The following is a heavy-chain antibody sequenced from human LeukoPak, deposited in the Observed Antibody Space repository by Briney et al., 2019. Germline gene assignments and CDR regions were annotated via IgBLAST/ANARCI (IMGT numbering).Heavy chain of an antibody. J-gene: IGHJ3*02. CDR3: AKDMGYCSGGSCRDAFDI. CDR2: ISWNSGSI. CDR1: GFTFDDYA. Sequence: PGGSLRLSCAASGFTFDDYAMPWVRQAPGKGLEWVSGISWNSGSIGYADSVKGRFTISRDNAKNSLYLQMNSLRAEDTALYYCAKDMGYCSGGSCRDAFDIWGQGTMVTVSS. V-gene: IGHV3-9*01. D-gene: IGHD2-15*01.